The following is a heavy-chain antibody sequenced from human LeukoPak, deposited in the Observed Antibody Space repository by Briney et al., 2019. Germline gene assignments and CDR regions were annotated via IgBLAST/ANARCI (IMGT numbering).Heavy chain of an antibody. CDR1: GFTFSINA. CDR3: ARDHYFDISGYLDY. CDR2: ISYDGTKQ. J-gene: IGHJ4*02. D-gene: IGHD3-22*01. V-gene: IGHV3-30-3*01. Sequence: GGSLRLSCEGSGFTFSINAMHWVRQAPGKGLEWLAVISYDGTKQYFADSVKGRFTISRDNVKNSLYLEMNSLRVEDSAVYYCARDHYFDISGYLDYWGQGTPVTVSS.